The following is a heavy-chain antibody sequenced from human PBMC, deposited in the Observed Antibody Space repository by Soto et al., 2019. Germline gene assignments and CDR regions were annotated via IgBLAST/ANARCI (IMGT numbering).Heavy chain of an antibody. CDR1: GFTVSSHY. J-gene: IGHJ6*02. CDR2: IYSGGST. V-gene: IGHV3-53*01. CDR3: ARDSFRIMTTVTETHYYYYGMDV. D-gene: IGHD4-4*01. Sequence: EVQLVESGGGLIQPGGSLRLSCAASGFTVSSHYMSWVRQAPGKGLEWVSVIYSGGSTYYADSVKGRFTISRDNSKNTLYLQMNSLRGEDTAVYYCARDSFRIMTTVTETHYYYYGMDVWGQGTTVTVSS.